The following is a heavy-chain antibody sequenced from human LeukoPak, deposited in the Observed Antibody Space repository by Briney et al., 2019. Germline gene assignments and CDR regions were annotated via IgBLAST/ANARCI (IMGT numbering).Heavy chain of an antibody. CDR3: ARVRPGYVNWFDP. CDR1: GGSISSSSYY. J-gene: IGHJ5*02. CDR2: IYYSGST. V-gene: IGHV4-39*07. D-gene: IGHD2-2*01. Sequence: SETLSLTCTVSGGSISSSSYYWGWIRQPPEKGLEWIGSIYYSGSTYYNPSLKSRVTISVDTSKNQFSLKLSSVTAADTAVYYCARVRPGYVNWFDPWGQGTLVTVSS.